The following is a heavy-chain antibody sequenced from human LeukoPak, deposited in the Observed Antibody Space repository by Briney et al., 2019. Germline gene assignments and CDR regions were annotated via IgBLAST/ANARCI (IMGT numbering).Heavy chain of an antibody. V-gene: IGHV1-46*01. CDR2: INPGRGNT. Sequence: ASVKVPCKASGDTFTSSFVHWVRQAPGQGLEWMGIINPGRGNTGYAQKFKGRVTMTRDTSTSTVYMELSSLRSEDTAVYYCAGEPRDTYYFDDWGQGTLVTVSS. CDR1: GDTFTSSF. J-gene: IGHJ4*02. CDR3: AGEPRDTYYFDD. D-gene: IGHD5-18*01.